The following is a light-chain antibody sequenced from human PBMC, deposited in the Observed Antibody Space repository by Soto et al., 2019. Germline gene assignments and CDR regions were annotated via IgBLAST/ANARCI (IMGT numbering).Light chain of an antibody. CDR1: SSDVGAYNY. J-gene: IGLJ3*02. Sequence: QSALTQPASVSGSPGQSITISCTGTSSDVGAYNYVSWYQQHPGKAPKLMIYEVSNRPSGVSNRFSGSKSGNTASLTISGLQAEVEADYYCTSFTTSSTWVFGGGTKVTVL. CDR3: TSFTTSSTWV. CDR2: EVS. V-gene: IGLV2-14*01.